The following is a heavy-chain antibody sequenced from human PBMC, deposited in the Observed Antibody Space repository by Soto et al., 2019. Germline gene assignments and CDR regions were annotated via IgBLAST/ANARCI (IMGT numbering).Heavy chain of an antibody. J-gene: IGHJ4*02. CDR1: GGTFSSYA. V-gene: IGHV1-18*01. CDR2: IIRHNGNT. Sequence: GASVKVSCKASGGTFSSYAISWVRQAPGQGLEWMGGIIRHNGNTHYAQKFQGRVTMTTDASTSTAYMELRSLRSDDTAVYYCVRDLDGSGSYYTDYWGQGTLVTVSS. D-gene: IGHD3-10*01. CDR3: VRDLDGSGSYYTDY.